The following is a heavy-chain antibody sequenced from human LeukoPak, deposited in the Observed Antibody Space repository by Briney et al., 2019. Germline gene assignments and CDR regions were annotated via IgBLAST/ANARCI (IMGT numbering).Heavy chain of an antibody. CDR1: GGSISSYY. CDR2: IYYSGST. CDR3: ARVEAVYDFWSGYASGPFDY. D-gene: IGHD3-3*01. J-gene: IGHJ4*02. V-gene: IGHV4-59*01. Sequence: PSETLSLTCTVSGGSISSYYWSWIRQPPGKGLEWIGYIYYSGSTNYNPSLKSRVTISVDTSKNQFSLKLSSVTAADTAVYYCARVEAVYDFWSGYASGPFDYWGQGTLVTVSS.